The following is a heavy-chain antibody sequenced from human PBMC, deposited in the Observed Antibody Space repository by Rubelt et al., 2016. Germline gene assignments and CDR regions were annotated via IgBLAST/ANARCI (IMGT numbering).Heavy chain of an antibody. Sequence: QVQLVQSGAEVKKPGASVKVSCTASGYTFTSYYMHWVRQAPGHGLEWMGRINPNSGGTNYAQKCQGRVTMTRDTSISTAYMELSRLRSDDTAVYYCAREGDYYYGMDVWGQGTTVTVSS. CDR3: AREGDYYYGMDV. CDR1: GYTFTSYY. V-gene: IGHV1-2*06. D-gene: IGHD3-16*01. CDR2: INPNSGGT. J-gene: IGHJ6*02.